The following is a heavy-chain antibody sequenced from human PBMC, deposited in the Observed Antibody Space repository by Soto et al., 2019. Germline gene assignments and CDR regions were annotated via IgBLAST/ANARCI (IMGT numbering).Heavy chain of an antibody. CDR1: GGSILGGGYA. J-gene: IGHJ3*02. CDR2: IYQSGNV. V-gene: IGHV4-30-2*01. CDR3: ARRALPSGGAFDI. Sequence: SETLSLTCAVSGGSILGGGYAWSWIRQPPGKGLEWLGHIYQSGNVYSIPSLKSRLTISLDRSKNHFSLSLTSVTAADTAVYYCARRALPSGGAFDIWGQGTMVTV. D-gene: IGHD3-16*01.